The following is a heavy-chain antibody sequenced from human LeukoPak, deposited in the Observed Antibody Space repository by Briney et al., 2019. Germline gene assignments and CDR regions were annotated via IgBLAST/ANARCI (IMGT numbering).Heavy chain of an antibody. D-gene: IGHD6-19*01. CDR1: GDSIATSTYY. CDR2: IYYGGTT. CDR3: ARHGSSGWVFDY. J-gene: IGHJ4*02. V-gene: IGHV4-39*01. Sequence: SETLSLTCSLSGDSIATSTYYWGWIRQPPGKGLEWIGSIYYGGTTYYSPSLKTRVTISVDTSKNQFSLKVTSVTAADTAVYYCARHGSSGWVFDYWGQGTLVTVSS.